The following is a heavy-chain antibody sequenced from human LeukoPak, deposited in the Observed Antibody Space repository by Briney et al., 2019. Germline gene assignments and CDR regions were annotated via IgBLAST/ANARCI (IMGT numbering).Heavy chain of an antibody. Sequence: SETLSLTCTVSGCSISSYYWSWIRQPPGKGLEWIGYIYYSGSTNYNPSLKSRVTISVDTSKNQFSLKLSSVTAADTAVYYCARHTVRNDGSMDVWGQGTPVTVSS. CDR3: ARHTVRNDGSMDV. J-gene: IGHJ6*02. V-gene: IGHV4-59*08. CDR1: GCSISSYY. CDR2: IYYSGST. D-gene: IGHD1-1*01.